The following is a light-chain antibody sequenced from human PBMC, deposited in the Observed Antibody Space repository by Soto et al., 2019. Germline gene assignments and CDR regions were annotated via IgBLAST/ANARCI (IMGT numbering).Light chain of an antibody. CDR2: EVS. Sequence: QSALTQPASVSGSPGQSITISRTGTSSDVGSYNLVSWYQQHPGKAPKLMIYEVSKRPSGVSNRFSGSKSGNTVSLTISGLQAEDEADYYCCSYAGSSTSYVFGTGTKLTVL. CDR3: CSYAGSSTSYV. J-gene: IGLJ1*01. V-gene: IGLV2-23*02. CDR1: SSDVGSYNL.